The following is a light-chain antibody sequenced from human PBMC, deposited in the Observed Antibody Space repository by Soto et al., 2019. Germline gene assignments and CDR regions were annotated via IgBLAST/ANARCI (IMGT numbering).Light chain of an antibody. V-gene: IGLV2-11*01. CDR1: SNDVGGYNY. J-gene: IGLJ2*01. CDR2: DVG. CDR3: CSYAGSYSLV. Sequence: QSVLTQPRSVSGSPGQSVTLSCTGTSNDVGGYNYVSWYQQYPGKASTLMIYDVGKRPSGVPDRFSGSKSGNTASLIISGLQAEDEADYYCCSYAGSYSLVFGGGTKVTVL.